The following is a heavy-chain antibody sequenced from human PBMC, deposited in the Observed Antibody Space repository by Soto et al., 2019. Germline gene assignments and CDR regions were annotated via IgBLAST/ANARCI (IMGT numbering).Heavy chain of an antibody. Sequence: QVQLVESGGGVVQPGRSLRLSCAASGFTFSSYAMHWVRQAPGKGLEWVAVISYDGSNKYYADSVKGRFTISRDNSKNTLYLQMNSLRAEDTAVYYCARDLPYGPGGYWGQGTLVTVSS. D-gene: IGHD3-10*01. V-gene: IGHV3-30-3*01. J-gene: IGHJ4*02. CDR1: GFTFSSYA. CDR3: ARDLPYGPGGY. CDR2: ISYDGSNK.